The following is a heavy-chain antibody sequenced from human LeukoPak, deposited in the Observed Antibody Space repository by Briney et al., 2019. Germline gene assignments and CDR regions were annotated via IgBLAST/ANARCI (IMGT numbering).Heavy chain of an antibody. CDR3: AKDRDGSGSYPGAFDY. CDR2: ISYDGSNK. D-gene: IGHD1-26*01. CDR1: GGTFSSYA. Sequence: SCKASGGTFSSYAISWVRQAPGKGLEWVAVISYDGSNKYYADSVKGRFTISRDNSKNTLYLQMNSLRAEDTAVYYCAKDRDGSGSYPGAFDYWGQGTLVTVSS. V-gene: IGHV3-30*04. J-gene: IGHJ4*02.